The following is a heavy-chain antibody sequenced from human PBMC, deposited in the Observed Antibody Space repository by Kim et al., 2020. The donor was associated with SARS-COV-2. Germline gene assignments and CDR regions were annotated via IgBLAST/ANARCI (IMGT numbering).Heavy chain of an antibody. CDR2: ISYDGSNK. V-gene: IGHV3-30*18. CDR1: GFTFNTYG. D-gene: IGHD1-26*01. J-gene: IGHJ4*01. Sequence: GGSLRLSCAASGFTFNTYGMHWVRQAPGKGLEWVAVISYDGSNKYYSDSVKGRFTISRDNSKNTLYLQMNSLRIEDTAVYYCAKSFSGIYFVYYYSGHGNLVTASP. CDR3: AKSFSGIYFVYYY.